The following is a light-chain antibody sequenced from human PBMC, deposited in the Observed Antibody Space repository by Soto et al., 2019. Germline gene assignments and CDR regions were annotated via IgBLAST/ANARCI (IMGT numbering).Light chain of an antibody. J-gene: IGKJ4*02. CDR3: QRTTTFLPLT. CDR1: QGSSNW. V-gene: IGKV1-12*01. CDR2: GAS. Sequence: DIQMTQAPSSVSASVGDRVTSTCRASQGSSNWLAWYQQQPGKAPKLLVYGASSWQSGVPSRFSGGGSVTHYTLIICSLQPDDFATYYWQRTTTFLPLTCGGGTKVEI.